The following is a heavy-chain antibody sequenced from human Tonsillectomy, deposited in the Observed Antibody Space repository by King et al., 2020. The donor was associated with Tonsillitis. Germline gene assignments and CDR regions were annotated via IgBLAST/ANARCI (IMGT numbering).Heavy chain of an antibody. CDR2: IYSGGNT. CDR3: AREGDSGSYLDIRLDYPGMDV. D-gene: IGHD1-26*01. CDR1: GFTVSSNY. J-gene: IGHJ6*02. Sequence: VQLVESGGGLIQPGGSLRLSCAASGFTVSSNYMNWVRQAPGKGLEWVSVIYSGGNTYYADSVKGRFTISRDNSKNTLYLQMNSGRAEDTAEYYCAREGDSGSYLDIRLDYPGMDVWGQGTTVTVSS. V-gene: IGHV3-53*01.